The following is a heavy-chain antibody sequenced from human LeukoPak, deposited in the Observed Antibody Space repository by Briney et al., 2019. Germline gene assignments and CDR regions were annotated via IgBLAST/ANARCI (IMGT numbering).Heavy chain of an antibody. Sequence: ASVKVSCKVSGYTLTELSMHWVRQAPGKGLEWMGGFDPEDGETIYAQKFQGRVTMTTDTSTSTAYMELRSLRSDDTAVYYCARLMTTVSFFDYWGQGTLVTVSS. V-gene: IGHV1-24*01. CDR1: GYTLTELS. J-gene: IGHJ4*02. CDR3: ARLMTTVSFFDY. CDR2: FDPEDGET. D-gene: IGHD4-17*01.